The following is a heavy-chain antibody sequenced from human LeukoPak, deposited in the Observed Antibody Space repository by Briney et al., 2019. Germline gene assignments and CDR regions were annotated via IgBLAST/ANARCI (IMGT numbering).Heavy chain of an antibody. CDR3: ARHYGALGY. V-gene: IGHV3-21*01. D-gene: IGHD4-17*01. CDR1: GFTFSSYS. CDR2: ISSSSGDI. Sequence: GGSLRLSCAASGFTFSSYSMNWVRQAPGKGLEWVSSISSSSGDIYYADSVKGRFTVSRDNAKNSLYLQMNSLRAEDTAVYYCARHYGALGYWGQGTLVTVSS. J-gene: IGHJ4*02.